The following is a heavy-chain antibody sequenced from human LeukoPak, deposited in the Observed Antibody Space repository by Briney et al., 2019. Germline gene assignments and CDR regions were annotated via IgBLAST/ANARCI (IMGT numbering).Heavy chain of an antibody. J-gene: IGHJ6*03. CDR2: IYTSGST. Sequence: PSETLSLTCTVSGGSISSYYWSWIRQPAGKGLEWIGRIYTSGSTNYNPSLKSRVTMSVDTSKNQFSLKLSSVTAADTAVYDCARDRYYDTQYYYYYYMDVWGKGTTVTVSS. V-gene: IGHV4-4*07. D-gene: IGHD3-22*01. CDR3: ARDRYYDTQYYYYYYMDV. CDR1: GGSISSYY.